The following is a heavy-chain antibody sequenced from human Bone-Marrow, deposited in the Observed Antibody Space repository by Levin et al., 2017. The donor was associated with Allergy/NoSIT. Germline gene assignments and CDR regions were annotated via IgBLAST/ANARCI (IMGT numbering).Heavy chain of an antibody. D-gene: IGHD6-13*01. CDR3: AKASNLRGSIAAADY. J-gene: IGHJ4*02. CDR2: ISTSGSTI. Sequence: GESLKISCAASGFTFNSYEMNWVRQAPGKGLEWISYISTSGSTIYYADSVKGRFTISRDNAKNSLYLQMNSLRGEDSALYYCAKASNLRGSIAAADYWGQGTLVTVSS. CDR1: GFTFNSYE. V-gene: IGHV3-48*03.